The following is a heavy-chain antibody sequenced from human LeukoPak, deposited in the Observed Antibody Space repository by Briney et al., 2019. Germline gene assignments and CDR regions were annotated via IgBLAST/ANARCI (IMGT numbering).Heavy chain of an antibody. Sequence: GGSLRLSCAASGFTFSSYAMSWVRQAPGKGLEWVSAISGSGGSTYYADSVKGRFTISRDNSKNTLYLQMNSRRAEDTAVYYCAKDTVGMYDFWSGYSSQNWFDPWGQGTLVTVSS. CDR2: ISGSGGST. J-gene: IGHJ5*02. CDR3: AKDTVGMYDFWSGYSSQNWFDP. V-gene: IGHV3-23*01. D-gene: IGHD3-3*01. CDR1: GFTFSSYA.